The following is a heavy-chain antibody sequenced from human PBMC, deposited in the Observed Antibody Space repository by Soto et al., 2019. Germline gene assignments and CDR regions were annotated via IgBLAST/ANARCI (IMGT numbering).Heavy chain of an antibody. Sequence: QVQLQQWGAGLLKPSETLSLTCAVYGGSFSGYYWSWIRQPPGKGLEWIGEINHIGSTNYNPSLKSRVPISVHPSKDQFALELSSVSAADTAVYYCAREAPHTPYVWGSYHFPYYGMDVWGQGTTVTVSS. J-gene: IGHJ6*02. V-gene: IGHV4-34*01. D-gene: IGHD3-16*02. CDR3: AREAPHTPYVWGSYHFPYYGMDV. CDR1: GGSFSGYY. CDR2: INHIGST.